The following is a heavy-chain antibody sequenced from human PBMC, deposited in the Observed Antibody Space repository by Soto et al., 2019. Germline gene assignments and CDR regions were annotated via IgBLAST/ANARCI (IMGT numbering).Heavy chain of an antibody. J-gene: IGHJ5*02. D-gene: IGHD1-7*01. Sequence: SQTLSLTCAISGDSVSSNSAAWNWIRQSPSRGLEWLGRTYYRSKWYNDYAVSVKSRITINPDTSKNQFSLQLNSVTPEDTAVYYCARDLIRAGYNWNYVLWFDPWGQGTLVTVSS. CDR1: GDSVSSNSAA. V-gene: IGHV6-1*01. CDR3: ARDLIRAGYNWNYVLWFDP. CDR2: TYYRSKWYN.